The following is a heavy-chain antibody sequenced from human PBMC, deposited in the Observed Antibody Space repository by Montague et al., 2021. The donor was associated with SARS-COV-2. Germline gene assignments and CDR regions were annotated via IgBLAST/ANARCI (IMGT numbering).Heavy chain of an antibody. Sequence: SLRLSCAASGFTFSSYEMNWVRQAPGKGLEWVSYISSSGSTIYYADSVKGRFTISRDNAKNSLYLQMNSLGAEDTAVYYCARYRVWYYYYYGMDVWGQGTTVTVSS. CDR2: ISSSGSTI. V-gene: IGHV3-48*03. D-gene: IGHD2-21*01. CDR1: GFTFSSYE. J-gene: IGHJ6*02. CDR3: ARYRVWYYYYYGMDV.